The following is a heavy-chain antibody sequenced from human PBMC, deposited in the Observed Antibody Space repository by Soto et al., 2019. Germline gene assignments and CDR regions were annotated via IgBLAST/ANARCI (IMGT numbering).Heavy chain of an antibody. CDR2: IDNSGIT. CDR1: GGSISNYF. V-gene: IGHV4-4*07. J-gene: IGHJ4*02. D-gene: IGHD3-3*01. Sequence: PSETLSLTCTVSGGSISNYFCNWIRQPACKGLEWIGRIDNSGITNYNPSLKSRITMSADTSRNQFSLKLNSVTAADTAVYYCARGGQDFWSGPFDYCGQGALVPVCS. CDR3: ARGGQDFWSGPFDY.